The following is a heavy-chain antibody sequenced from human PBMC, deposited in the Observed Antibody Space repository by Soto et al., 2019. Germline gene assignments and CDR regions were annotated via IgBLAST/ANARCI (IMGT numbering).Heavy chain of an antibody. CDR1: GGSFRGYY. CDR3: ARGRGFMSRNALDL. D-gene: IGHD2-8*01. CDR2: INHSGST. V-gene: IGHV4-34*01. J-gene: IGHJ6*02. Sequence: QVQLQRWGAGLLRPSETLSLTCAVSGGSFRGYYWTWLRQSPGRGLEWIGEINHSGSTNSNPSLKSRLTISVDTSKTQFSMNLTSVTAADAAVYYCARGRGFMSRNALDLWAQGTRVIVSS.